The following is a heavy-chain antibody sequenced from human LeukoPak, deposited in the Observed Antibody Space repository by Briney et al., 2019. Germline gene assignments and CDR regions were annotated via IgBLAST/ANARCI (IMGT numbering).Heavy chain of an antibody. CDR1: GYNFANSW. Sequence: GESLKISCKASGYNFANSWIGWVRQMSGKGLECMGIIYPGDSETKYSPSFEGQVTISAEKSITTAYLEWSSLKASDSAMYYCARLPRTTIFGVPGGRTAPYNWFAPWGHGTLVTVSS. D-gene: IGHD3-3*01. CDR2: IYPGDSET. CDR3: ARLPRTTIFGVPGGRTAPYNWFAP. V-gene: IGHV5-51*01. J-gene: IGHJ5*02.